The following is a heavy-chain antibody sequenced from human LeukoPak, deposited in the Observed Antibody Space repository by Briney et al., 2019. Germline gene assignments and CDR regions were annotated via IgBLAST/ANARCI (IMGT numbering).Heavy chain of an antibody. Sequence: GGSLRLSCAASGFTFSSYGMHWVRHAPGKGLERVAVIWYDGSNKYYADPVKGRFTISRDNSKNTLYLQMNSLRAEDTAVYYCAREEYYYGSGSYRGYDAFDIWGQGTMVTVSS. D-gene: IGHD3-10*01. J-gene: IGHJ3*02. V-gene: IGHV3-33*01. CDR3: AREEYYYGSGSYRGYDAFDI. CDR1: GFTFSSYG. CDR2: IWYDGSNK.